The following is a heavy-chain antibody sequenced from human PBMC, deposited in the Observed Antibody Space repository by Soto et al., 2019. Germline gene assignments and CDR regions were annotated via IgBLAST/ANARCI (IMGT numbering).Heavy chain of an antibody. CDR3: ASAEDY. V-gene: IGHV4-39*01. CDR2: IYHSGST. J-gene: IGHJ4*02. Sequence: QLQLQESGPGLVKPSETLSLTCTVSGGSISSRSYYWDWIRQPPGKGLEWIGSIYHSGSTYYSPSLKSRVTLSVDTSKKQFSLRPRSVTAADTAVYYCASAEDYWGQGTLVTVSS. CDR1: GGSISSRSYY.